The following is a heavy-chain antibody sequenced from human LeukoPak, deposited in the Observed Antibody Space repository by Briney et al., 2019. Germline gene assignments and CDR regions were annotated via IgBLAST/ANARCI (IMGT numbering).Heavy chain of an antibody. V-gene: IGHV1-18*01. CDR2: VSADNGDT. J-gene: IGHJ4*02. Sequence: ASVKVSCKASGYTYKRYGISWARQAPGQGLEWMGWVSADNGDTSYAQKLQGRVTMTTDTSTSTAHMEVRSLRSDDTAIYYCARHGGVGPKWDYFDYWGQGTLVTVSS. CDR3: ARHGGVGPKWDYFDY. CDR1: GYTYKRYG. D-gene: IGHD3-16*01.